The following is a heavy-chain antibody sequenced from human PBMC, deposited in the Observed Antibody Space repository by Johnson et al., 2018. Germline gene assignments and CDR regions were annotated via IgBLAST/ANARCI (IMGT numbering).Heavy chain of an antibody. D-gene: IGHD5-24*01. V-gene: IGHV3-30*18. J-gene: IGHJ1*01. CDR2: IWYDESKK. CDR1: GFTFSSYG. CDR3: EKDAVEMATTFQH. Sequence: QVQLVESGGGVVQPGRSLRLSCAASGFTFSSYGMHWVRQAPGKGLEWVAVIWYDESKKYYADSVKGRFTISRDNSKNTLYMQMNSLRAEDTALYYCEKDAVEMATTFQHWGQGTLGTVSA.